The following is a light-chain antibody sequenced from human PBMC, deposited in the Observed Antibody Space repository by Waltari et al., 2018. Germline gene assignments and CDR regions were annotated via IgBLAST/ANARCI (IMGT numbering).Light chain of an antibody. CDR1: SLRRYS. Sequence: SSELTQDPTVSVALGQTVRITCQGDSLRRYSASWYQQRPGQAPVLVFHGQDNRPSGIPDRFAGSTSGDTATLTITGTQAEDEADYYCLSRDISSTRFFGGGTRLTV. V-gene: IGLV3-19*01. J-gene: IGLJ2*01. CDR3: LSRDISSTRF. CDR2: GQD.